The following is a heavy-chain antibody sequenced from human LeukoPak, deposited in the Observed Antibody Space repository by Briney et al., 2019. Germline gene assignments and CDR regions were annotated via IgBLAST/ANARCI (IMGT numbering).Heavy chain of an antibody. CDR2: TYYRSKWYN. CDR3: ARDSGMASGFGPDYYYYYMDV. V-gene: IGHV6-1*01. Sequence: SQTLSLTCAISGDSVSSNSAAWNWIRQSPSRGLEWLGRTYYRSKWYNDYAVSVKSRITINPDTSKNQFSLQLNSVTPEDTAVYYCARDSGMASGFGPDYYYYYMDVWGKGTTVTVSS. J-gene: IGHJ6*03. CDR1: GDSVSSNSAA. D-gene: IGHD3-10*01.